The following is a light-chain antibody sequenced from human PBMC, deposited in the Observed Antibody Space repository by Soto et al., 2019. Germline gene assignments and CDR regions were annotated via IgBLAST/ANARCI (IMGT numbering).Light chain of an antibody. CDR1: QSISSY. CDR3: QQSYSTPRT. CDR2: AAS. V-gene: IGKV1-39*01. J-gene: IGKJ1*01. Sequence: DIQMTQSPSSLSAYVGDRVTITCRASQSISSYLNWYQQKPGKAPTLLIYAASSLQSGVPSRFSSSGSGTDFTLNISSLHPEDFATYYCQQSYSTPRTFGQGTQVEIK.